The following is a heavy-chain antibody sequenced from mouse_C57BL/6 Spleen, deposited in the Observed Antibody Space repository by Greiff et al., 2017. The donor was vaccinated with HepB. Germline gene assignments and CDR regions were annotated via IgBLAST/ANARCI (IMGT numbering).Heavy chain of an antibody. J-gene: IGHJ2*01. V-gene: IGHV14-4*01. CDR2: IDPENGDT. CDR3: TRGYFDY. Sequence: VQLQQSGAELVRPGASVKLSCTASGFNIKDDYMHWVKQRPEQGLEWIGWIDPENGDTEYASKVQGKATITADTSSNTAYLQLSSLTSEDTVVYYCTRGYFDYWGQGTTLTVSS. CDR1: GFNIKDDY.